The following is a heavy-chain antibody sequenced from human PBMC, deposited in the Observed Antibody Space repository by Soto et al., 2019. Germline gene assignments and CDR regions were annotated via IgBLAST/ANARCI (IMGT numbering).Heavy chain of an antibody. CDR3: ARGRYCLTGRCFPNWFDS. Sequence: SETLSLTCSVSGDSISSVDYFWAWIRQPPGQALEYIGYIYKSATTYYNPSFESRVAISLDTSKSQFSLNVTSVTAADTAVYFCARGRYCLTGRCFPNWFDSWGQGTLVTVYS. CDR2: IYKSATT. V-gene: IGHV4-30-4*01. D-gene: IGHD2-15*01. CDR1: GDSISSVDYF. J-gene: IGHJ5*01.